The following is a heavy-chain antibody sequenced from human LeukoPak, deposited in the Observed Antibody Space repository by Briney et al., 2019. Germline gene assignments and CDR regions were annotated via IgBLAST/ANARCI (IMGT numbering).Heavy chain of an antibody. CDR3: ARLTGTTDAFDI. CDR2: ISYDGSNK. D-gene: IGHD4-11*01. Sequence: GGSLRLSCAASGFTFSSYAMHWVRQAPGKGLEWVAVISYDGSNKYYADSVKGRFTISRDNSKNTLYLQMNSLRAEDTAVYYCARLTGTTDAFDIWGQGTMVTVSS. CDR1: GFTFSSYA. J-gene: IGHJ3*02. V-gene: IGHV3-30-3*01.